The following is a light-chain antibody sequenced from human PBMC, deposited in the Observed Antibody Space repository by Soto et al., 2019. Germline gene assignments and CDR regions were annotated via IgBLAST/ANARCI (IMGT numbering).Light chain of an antibody. Sequence: QSVMTQQPSVSADPGQKFTISFSGNSLNIGNNYVSWFQQVPGTVPKLLIYDDNKRPSGIPDRFSGPKSGTSATLGMTGLQTGDEADYYCGSWDSILDCYLFGTGSKVTVL. V-gene: IGLV1-51*01. J-gene: IGLJ1*01. CDR3: GSWDSILDCYL. CDR2: DDN. CDR1: SLNIGNNY.